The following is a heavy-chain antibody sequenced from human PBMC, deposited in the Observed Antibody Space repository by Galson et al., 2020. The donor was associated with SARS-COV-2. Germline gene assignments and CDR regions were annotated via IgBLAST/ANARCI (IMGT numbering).Heavy chain of an antibody. V-gene: IGHV4-30-4*01. CDR3: ARENPICSSTRCQLDS. CDR1: GASVSSGDHF. D-gene: IGHD2-2*01. CDR2: IYYSGTT. Sequence: SETLSLTCTVSGASVSSGDHFWNWLRQPPGKGLEWIGYIYYSGTTYYNPSLKSRVTMSVDTSKNQFSLKLSSVTAADTAVYYCARENPICSSTRCQLDSWGQGNLVTVSS. J-gene: IGHJ4*02.